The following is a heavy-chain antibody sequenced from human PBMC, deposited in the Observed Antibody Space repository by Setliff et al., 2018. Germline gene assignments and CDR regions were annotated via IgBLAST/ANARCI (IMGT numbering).Heavy chain of an antibody. D-gene: IGHD3-3*01. CDR2: IAYDGINK. V-gene: IGHV3-30*06. J-gene: IGHJ4*02. CDR3: ARDSKRDYNFWSGQGDY. CDR1: EFSFRNYG. Sequence: GGSLRLSCAASEFSFRNYGMHWVRQAPGKGLEWVAVIAYDGINKYYADSVKGRFTISRDNSKNTLYLQMNSLRAEDTAVYYCARDSKRDYNFWSGQGDYWGQGTLVTV.